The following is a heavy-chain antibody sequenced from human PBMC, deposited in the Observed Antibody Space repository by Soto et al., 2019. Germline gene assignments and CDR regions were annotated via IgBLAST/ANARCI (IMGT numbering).Heavy chain of an antibody. CDR1: GFTFSSYA. D-gene: IGHD3-16*02. V-gene: IGHV3-23*01. Sequence: GGSLRLSCAASGFTFSSYAMSWVRQAPGKGLEWVSAISGSGGSTYYADSVKGRFTISRDNSKNTPYLQMNSLRAEDTAVYYCANTPSRTAFGGVIVPVTYFDYWGQGT. CDR3: ANTPSRTAFGGVIVPVTYFDY. J-gene: IGHJ4*02. CDR2: ISGSGGST.